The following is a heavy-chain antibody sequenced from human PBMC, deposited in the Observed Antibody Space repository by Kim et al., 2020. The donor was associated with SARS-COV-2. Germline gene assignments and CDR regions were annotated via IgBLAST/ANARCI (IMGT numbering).Heavy chain of an antibody. CDR1: GFTFSSYG. V-gene: IGHV3-30*03. Sequence: GGSLRLSCAASGFTFSSYGMHWVRQAPGKGLEWVAVISYDGSNNYYADSLTGRFTISRDTTKNTLYLQMNSLRAEDTAVYYCASHPYGDSLGQLFAPWGQGTLVTPSS. CDR3: ASHPYGDSLGQLFAP. D-gene: IGHD4-17*01. J-gene: IGHJ5*02. CDR2: ISYDGSNN.